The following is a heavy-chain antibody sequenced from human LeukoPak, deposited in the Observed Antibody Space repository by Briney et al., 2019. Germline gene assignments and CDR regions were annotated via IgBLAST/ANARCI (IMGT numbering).Heavy chain of an antibody. V-gene: IGHV1-24*01. CDR1: GYTLTELS. CDR3: AAGYCSGGSCYSNRAFDI. CDR2: FVPEDGET. D-gene: IGHD2-15*01. J-gene: IGHJ3*02. Sequence: ASVKVSCKVSGYTLTELSMHWVRQAPGKGLEWMGGFVPEDGETIYAQKFQGRVTMTEDTSTDTAYMELSSLRSEDTAVYYCAAGYCSGGSCYSNRAFDIWGQGTMVTVSS.